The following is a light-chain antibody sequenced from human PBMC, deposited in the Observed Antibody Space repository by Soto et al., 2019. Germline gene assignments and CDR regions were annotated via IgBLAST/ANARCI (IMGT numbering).Light chain of an antibody. CDR1: QSVSSN. J-gene: IGKJ1*01. CDR3: QQYNNWPPRT. CDR2: GAS. V-gene: IGKV3-15*01. Sequence: EIVMTQSPATLSVSPGERATLSCLASQSVSSNLAWYQQKPGQAPRLLIYGASTRATGIPARFSGSGSWTELTLTISSLQSEDFAVYYCQQYNNWPPRTFGQGTKVEIK.